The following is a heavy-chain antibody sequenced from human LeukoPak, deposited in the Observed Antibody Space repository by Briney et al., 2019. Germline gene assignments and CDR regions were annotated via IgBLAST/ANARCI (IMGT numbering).Heavy chain of an antibody. CDR1: GFTVSSHY. CDR2: LYTGGRT. J-gene: IGHJ4*02. Sequence: QAGGSLRLSCVASGFTVSSHYMSWVRQAPGKGREWVSLLYTGGRTYYADSVEGRFTISRDDSKNTVYLHMNTVRAEDTAMYYCARGGVNYWNPRYWGQGTLVTVSS. D-gene: IGHD1-1*01. V-gene: IGHV3-53*01. CDR3: ARGGVNYWNPRY.